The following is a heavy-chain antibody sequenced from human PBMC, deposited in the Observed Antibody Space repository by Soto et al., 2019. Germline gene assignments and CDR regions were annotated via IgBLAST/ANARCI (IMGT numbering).Heavy chain of an antibody. CDR3: ARETMITFGGVIVSGYFDY. CDR1: GSSISSGGYY. CDR2: IYYSGST. V-gene: IGHV4-31*01. J-gene: IGHJ4*02. D-gene: IGHD3-16*02. Sequence: QVQLQESGPGLVKPSQTLSLTCTVSGSSISSGGYYWSWIRPHPGKGLEWIGYIYYSGSTYYNPSLKSPATISVDTSQNQFTMHPSSVAAADTAVYYCARETMITFGGVIVSGYFDYRGQGTLVTASS.